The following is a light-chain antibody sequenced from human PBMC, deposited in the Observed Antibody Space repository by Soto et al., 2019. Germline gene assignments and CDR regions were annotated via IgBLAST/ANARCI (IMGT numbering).Light chain of an antibody. CDR2: DAS. CDR3: QHYDSSLWT. CDR1: QSVSSNY. J-gene: IGKJ1*01. V-gene: IGKV3-20*01. Sequence: EIVLTQSPGTLSLSPGERATLSCRASQSVSSNYLAWYQQKPGQAPRLLIFDASTRATGIPDRFSGSGSETDFTLTISRLEPEDFPLYYCQHYDSSLWTFGQGTKVDIK.